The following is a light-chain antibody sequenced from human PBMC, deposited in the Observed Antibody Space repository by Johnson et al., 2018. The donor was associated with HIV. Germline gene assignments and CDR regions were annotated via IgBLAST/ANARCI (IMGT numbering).Light chain of an antibody. J-gene: IGLJ1*01. Sequence: QSVLTQPPSVSAAPGQKVTISCSGSSSNIGNNYVSWYQQLPGTAPKLLIYDNNKRPSGIPDRFSGSKSGTSATLGITGLQTGDEADYYCGTWDSSLSPGGVLGTGTKVYV. CDR2: DNN. CDR1: SSNIGNNY. CDR3: GTWDSSLSPGGV. V-gene: IGLV1-51*01.